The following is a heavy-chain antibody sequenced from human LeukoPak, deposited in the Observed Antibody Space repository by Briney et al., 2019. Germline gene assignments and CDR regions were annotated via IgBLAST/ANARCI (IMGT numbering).Heavy chain of an antibody. CDR3: ARGGIAVAVRDY. D-gene: IGHD6-19*01. V-gene: IGHV4-34*01. J-gene: IGHJ4*02. CDR1: GGSISSYY. Sequence: SETLSLTCTVSGGSISSYYWSWIRQPAGKGLEWIGEINHSGSTNYNPSLKSRVTVSVDTSKNQFSLKLRSVTAADTAVYYCARGGIAVAVRDYWGQGTLVTVSS. CDR2: INHSGST.